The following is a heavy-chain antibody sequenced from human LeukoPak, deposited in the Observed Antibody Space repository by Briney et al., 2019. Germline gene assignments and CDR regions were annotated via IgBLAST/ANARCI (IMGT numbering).Heavy chain of an antibody. CDR1: GGSISSYY. CDR2: IYYSGST. J-gene: IGHJ4*02. Sequence: PSETLSLTCTVSGGSISSYYWSWIRQPPGKGLEWIGYIYYSGSTNYNPSLKSRVTISVDTSKNQFSLKLSSVTAADTAVYYCASQSYGSGSYAFGYLGYWGQGTLVTVSS. CDR3: ASQSYGSGSYAFGYLGY. D-gene: IGHD3-10*01. V-gene: IGHV4-59*01.